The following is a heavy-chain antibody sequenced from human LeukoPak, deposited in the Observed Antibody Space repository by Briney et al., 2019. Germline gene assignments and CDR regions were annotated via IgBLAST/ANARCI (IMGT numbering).Heavy chain of an antibody. CDR1: GFTFSDYY. Sequence: GGSLRLSCAASGFTFSDYYMSWIRQAPGKGLEWVSYISSSGSTIYYADSVKGRFTISRDDAKNSLYLQMNSLRAEDTAVYYCARDTYPYYYDSSGSGHDYWGQGTLVTVSS. J-gene: IGHJ4*02. V-gene: IGHV3-11*01. CDR2: ISSSGSTI. D-gene: IGHD3-22*01. CDR3: ARDTYPYYYDSSGSGHDY.